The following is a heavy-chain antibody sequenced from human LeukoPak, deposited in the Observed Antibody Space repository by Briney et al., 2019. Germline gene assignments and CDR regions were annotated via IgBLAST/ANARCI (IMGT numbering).Heavy chain of an antibody. CDR2: IYYSGST. V-gene: IGHV4-59*01. Sequence: SETLSLTCTVSGGSISSYYWSWVRQPPGKGLEWIGYIYYSGSTNYNPSLKSRVTISVDTSKNQFSLKLSSVTAADTAVYYCARDSGRTFDYWGQGTLVTVYS. CDR3: ARDSGRTFDY. J-gene: IGHJ4*02. D-gene: IGHD2-15*01. CDR1: GGSISSYY.